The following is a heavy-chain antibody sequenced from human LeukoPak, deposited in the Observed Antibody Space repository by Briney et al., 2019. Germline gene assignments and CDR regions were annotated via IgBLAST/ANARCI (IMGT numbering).Heavy chain of an antibody. CDR1: GGSISSYY. D-gene: IGHD2-2*01. CDR3: AREGADYCSSTSCPQGGAFDI. CDR2: IYYSGST. J-gene: IGHJ3*02. Sequence: PSETLSLTCTVPGGSISSYYWSWIRQPPGKGLEWIGYIYYSGSTNYNPSLKSRVTISVDTSKNQFSLKLSSVTAADTAVYYCAREGADYCSSTSCPQGGAFDIWGQGTMVTVSS. V-gene: IGHV4-59*12.